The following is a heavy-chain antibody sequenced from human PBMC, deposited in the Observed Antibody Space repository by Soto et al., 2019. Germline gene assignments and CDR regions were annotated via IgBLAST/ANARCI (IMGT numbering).Heavy chain of an antibody. CDR2: IWYDGSNK. J-gene: IGHJ6*02. D-gene: IGHD2-15*01. Sequence: QVQLVESGGGVVQPGRSLRLSCAASGFTFSRYGMHWVRQAPGKGLEWVAVIWYDGSNKYYADSVKGRFTISRDNSKNTLYLQMISLRAEDTAVYYCARDLTDIVVVVAAPPAAGYGMDVWGQGTTVTVSS. V-gene: IGHV3-33*01. CDR1: GFTFSRYG. CDR3: ARDLTDIVVVVAAPPAAGYGMDV.